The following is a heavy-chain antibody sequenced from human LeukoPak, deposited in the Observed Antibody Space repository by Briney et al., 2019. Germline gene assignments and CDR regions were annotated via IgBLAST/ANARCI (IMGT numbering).Heavy chain of an antibody. V-gene: IGHV4-30-4*08. CDR1: GGSISSGDYY. Sequence: SETLSLTCTVSGGSISSGDYYWSWIRQPPGKGLEWIGYIYYSGSTYYNPSLKSRVTISVDTSKNQFSLKLSSVTAADTAVYYCARRQKPRIVGATTFYYYYYMDVWGKGTTVTVSS. CDR2: IYYSGST. J-gene: IGHJ6*03. CDR3: ARRQKPRIVGATTFYYYYYMDV. D-gene: IGHD1-26*01.